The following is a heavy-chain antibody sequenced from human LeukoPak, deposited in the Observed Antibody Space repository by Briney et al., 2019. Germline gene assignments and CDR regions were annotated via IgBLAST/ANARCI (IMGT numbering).Heavy chain of an antibody. Sequence: SETLSLTCTVSGGSISNYYWSWIRQPPGKGLEWIGYIYSSGSTNDNPSLKSRVTISVDTSKNQFSLKLRSVTVADTAVYYCARGGGVVPAAMAYWGQGTLVTVSS. CDR3: ARGGGVVPAAMAY. J-gene: IGHJ4*02. CDR2: IYSSGST. D-gene: IGHD2-2*01. CDR1: GGSISNYY. V-gene: IGHV4-59*01.